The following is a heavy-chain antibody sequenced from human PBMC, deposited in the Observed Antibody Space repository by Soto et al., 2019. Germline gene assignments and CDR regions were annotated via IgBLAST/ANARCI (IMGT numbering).Heavy chain of an antibody. CDR1: GFTFSSYA. J-gene: IGHJ4*02. CDR3: AKDHYYYVEKNYFDY. CDR2: ISGSGGST. D-gene: IGHD3-10*02. V-gene: IGHV3-23*01. Sequence: GGSLRLSCAASGFTFSSYAMTWVRQAPGKGLEWVSAISGSGGSTYYADSVKGRFTISRDNSKNTLYLQMNGLRAEDTAVYYCAKDHYYYVEKNYFDYWGQGTLVTVSS.